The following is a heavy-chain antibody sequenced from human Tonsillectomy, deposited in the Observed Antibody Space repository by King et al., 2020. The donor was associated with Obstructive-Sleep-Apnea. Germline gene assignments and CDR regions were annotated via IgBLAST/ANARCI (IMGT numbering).Heavy chain of an antibody. D-gene: IGHD2/OR15-2a*01. V-gene: IGHV4-59*01. CDR1: GGSISSYY. CDR3: ARGNRYFDY. Sequence: QLQESGPGLVKPSETLSLTCTVSGGSISSYYWSWIRQPPGKGLEGIGYLYYSGSTNCNPSLKSRVTILVDTSKNQFSLKMSSVTAADTAVYYCARGNRYFDYWGQGTLVTVSS. CDR2: LYYSGST. J-gene: IGHJ4*02.